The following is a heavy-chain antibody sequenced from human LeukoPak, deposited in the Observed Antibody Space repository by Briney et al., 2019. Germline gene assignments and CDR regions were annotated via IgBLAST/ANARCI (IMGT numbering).Heavy chain of an antibody. V-gene: IGHV3-30-3*01. Sequence: GRSLRLSCAASGFTFSSYAMHWVRQAPGKGLEWVAVISYDGSNKYYADSVKGRFTISRDNSKNTLYLQMNSLRAEDTAVYYCARGVEWLADAFDIWGQGTMVTVSS. CDR2: ISYDGSNK. J-gene: IGHJ3*02. D-gene: IGHD6-19*01. CDR3: ARGVEWLADAFDI. CDR1: GFTFSSYA.